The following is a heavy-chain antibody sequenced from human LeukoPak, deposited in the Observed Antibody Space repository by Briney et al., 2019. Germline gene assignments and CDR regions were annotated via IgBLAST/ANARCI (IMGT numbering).Heavy chain of an antibody. D-gene: IGHD3-3*01. CDR3: AKDSRGGLYDFWSGYPTA. Sequence: GGSLRLSCAASGFTFSSYAMSWVRQAPGKGLEWVSAISGSGGSTYYADSVKGRFTISRDNSKNTLYLQMNSLRTEDTAVYYCAKDSRGGLYDFWSGYPTAWGQGTLVTVSS. J-gene: IGHJ5*02. V-gene: IGHV3-23*01. CDR2: ISGSGGST. CDR1: GFTFSSYA.